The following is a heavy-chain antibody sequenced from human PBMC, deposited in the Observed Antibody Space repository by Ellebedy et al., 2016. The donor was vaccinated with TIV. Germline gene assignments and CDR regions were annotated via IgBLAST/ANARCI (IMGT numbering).Heavy chain of an antibody. CDR3: ARDYDGSGYYFDY. CDR1: GFTLSDHY. D-gene: IGHD3-22*01. CDR2: ISDRGTSK. V-gene: IGHV3-11*01. J-gene: IGHJ4*02. Sequence: GGSLRLSCAASGFTLSDHYVSWIRQAPGKGLEWISYISDRGTSKHYADSVKGRFTISRDDAKKALFLQMNSLRAEATTVYYCARDYDGSGYYFDYWGQGTLVTVSS.